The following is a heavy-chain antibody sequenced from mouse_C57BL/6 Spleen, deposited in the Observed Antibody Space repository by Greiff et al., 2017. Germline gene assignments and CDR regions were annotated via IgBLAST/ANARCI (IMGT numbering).Heavy chain of an antibody. CDR2: ISNGGGST. D-gene: IGHD2-3*01. J-gene: IGHJ2*01. Sequence: EVKLMESGGGLVQPGGSLKLSCAASGFTFSDYYLYWVRQTPEKRLEWVAYISNGGGSTYYPDTVKGRFTISRDNAKNTLYLQMSRLKSEDTAMYYCARPNDGYCLYYFGYWGQGPTLTVSS. V-gene: IGHV5-12*01. CDR1: GFTFSDYY. CDR3: ARPNDGYCLYYFGY.